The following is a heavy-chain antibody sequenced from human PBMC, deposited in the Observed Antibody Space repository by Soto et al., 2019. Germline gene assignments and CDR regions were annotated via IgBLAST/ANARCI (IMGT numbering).Heavy chain of an antibody. CDR1: GLNFDDYA. V-gene: IGHV3-43D*04. Sequence: PGGSLRLSCVGTGLNFDDYAMHWVRQAPGKGLEWVSLISWDGGSTYYADSVKGRFTISRDNSKNSLYLQMNSLRAEDTALYYCAKTMYSSGWTIDYWGQGTLVTVSS. D-gene: IGHD6-19*01. J-gene: IGHJ4*02. CDR2: ISWDGGST. CDR3: AKTMYSSGWTIDY.